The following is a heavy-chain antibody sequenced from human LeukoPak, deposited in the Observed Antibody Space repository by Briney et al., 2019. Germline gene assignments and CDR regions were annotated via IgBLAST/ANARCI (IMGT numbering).Heavy chain of an antibody. V-gene: IGHV3-11*01. CDR1: GFSFKDYY. J-gene: IGHJ4*02. CDR2: INVNGGAM. Sequence: GGSLRLSCAASGFSFKDYYYSWIRQAPGKGLEWVSFINVNGGAMYYADFVKGRFTISRQNAQNSVYLEMNSLIDEVAAVYYCARGPRMLAAGSYFFDYWGQGSLVTVSS. D-gene: IGHD6-13*01. CDR3: ARGPRMLAAGSYFFDY.